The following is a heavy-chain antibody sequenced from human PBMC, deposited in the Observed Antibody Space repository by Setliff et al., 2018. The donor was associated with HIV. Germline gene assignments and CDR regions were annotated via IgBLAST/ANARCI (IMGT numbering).Heavy chain of an antibody. Sequence: SVKVSCKASGDTFSSSAISWVRQAPGQGLEWMGTIIPAFFTTHYAQKFQATVTITADKYSSTVYMELSSLRSEDSAVFYCARDRSGIAVAAPDAFDVWGQGTMVTVS. V-gene: IGHV1-69*06. D-gene: IGHD6-19*01. CDR2: IIPAFFTT. CDR1: GDTFSSSA. J-gene: IGHJ3*01. CDR3: ARDRSGIAVAAPDAFDV.